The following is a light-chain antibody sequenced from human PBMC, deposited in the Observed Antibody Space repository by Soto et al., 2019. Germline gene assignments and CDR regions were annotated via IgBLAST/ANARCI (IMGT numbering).Light chain of an antibody. V-gene: IGKV3-15*01. J-gene: IGKJ5*01. CDR1: QGVTTN. CDR2: DVS. CDR3: QQYNNWPFS. Sequence: EILMTHSPATLSVSPGERVTLSCRAGQGVTTNFAWYQQKSGQSPRLLIYDVSSRATGVPSRFSGTGSETDFTLTISGLQSEDSAIYFCQQYNNWPFSFGPGTRLEIK.